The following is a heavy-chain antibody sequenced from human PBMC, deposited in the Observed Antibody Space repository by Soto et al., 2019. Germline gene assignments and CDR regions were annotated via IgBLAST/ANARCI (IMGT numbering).Heavy chain of an antibody. CDR3: ARDSPVATIPHYYYGMDV. J-gene: IGHJ6*02. CDR1: GGSVSSGSYY. D-gene: IGHD5-12*01. V-gene: IGHV4-61*01. Sequence: PSETLSLTCTVSGGSVSSGSYYWSWIRQPPGKGLKWIGYIYYSGSTNYNPSLKSRVTISVDTSKNQFSLKLSSVTAADTAVYYCARDSPVATIPHYYYGMDVWGQGTTVTVSS. CDR2: IYYSGST.